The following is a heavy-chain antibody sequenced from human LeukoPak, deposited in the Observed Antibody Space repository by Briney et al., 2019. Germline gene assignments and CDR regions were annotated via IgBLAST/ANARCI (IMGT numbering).Heavy chain of an antibody. J-gene: IGHJ6*03. Sequence: PSETLSLTRTVSGGSISSSSYYWGWIRQPPGKGLEWFGSIFYSGSTYYNPSLKSRVTISVDTSKNQFSLKLSSVTAADTAVYYCARAGGGDYHFWSGQNHYYYYMDVWGKGTTVTVSS. CDR2: IFYSGST. CDR1: GGSISSSSYY. D-gene: IGHD3-3*01. CDR3: ARAGGGDYHFWSGQNHYYYYMDV. V-gene: IGHV4-39*07.